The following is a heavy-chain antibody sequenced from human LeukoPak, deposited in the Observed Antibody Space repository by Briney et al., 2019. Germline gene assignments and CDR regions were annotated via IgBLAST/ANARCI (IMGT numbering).Heavy chain of an antibody. CDR1: GYTFTDYA. V-gene: IGHV1-3*03. J-gene: IGHJ4*02. D-gene: IGHD6-19*01. CDR3: ASPFAVAGSFDY. Sequence: ASVKVSCKASGYTFTDYAHHWVRQAPGQSLERMGWITTGRGETRYSQEFQRRITFTRDTSASTVYMDLSDLRSEDTAVYYCASPFAVAGSFDYWGQGTLVTVSS. CDR2: ITTGRGET.